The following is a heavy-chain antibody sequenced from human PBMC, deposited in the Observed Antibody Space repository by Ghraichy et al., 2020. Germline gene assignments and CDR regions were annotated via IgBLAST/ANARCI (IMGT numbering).Heavy chain of an antibody. CDR3: ARAGGYCSSSRCYTSPWFDP. CDR2: MYRGGST. J-gene: IGHJ5*02. D-gene: IGHD2-2*02. Sequence: GESLNISCAASAFTVSSHYMSWVRQAPGKGLECVSVMYRGGSTYHADSVKGRFAISRDNSKNTLYLQMNRLRAEDTALYYCARAGGYCSSSRCYTSPWFDPWSQGILVTVSS. V-gene: IGHV3-53*01. CDR1: AFTVSSHY.